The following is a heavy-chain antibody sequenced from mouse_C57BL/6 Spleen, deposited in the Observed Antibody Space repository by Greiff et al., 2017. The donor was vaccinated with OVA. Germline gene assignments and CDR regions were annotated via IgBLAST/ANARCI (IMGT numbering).Heavy chain of an antibody. V-gene: IGHV1-22*01. CDR2: INPNNGGT. D-gene: IGHD2-4*01. CDR1: GYTFTDYN. CDR3: ARFYYDYDGYFGH. J-gene: IGHJ3*01. Sequence: EVKLQQSGPELVKPGASVKMSCKASGYTFTDYNMHWVKQSHGKSLEWIGYINPNNGGTSYNQKFKGKATLTVNKSSSTAYMELRSLTSEDSAVYYCARFYYDYDGYFGHWGQGTLVTVSA.